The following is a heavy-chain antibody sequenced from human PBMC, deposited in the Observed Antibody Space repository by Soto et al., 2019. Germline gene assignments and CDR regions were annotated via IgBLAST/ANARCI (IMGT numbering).Heavy chain of an antibody. J-gene: IGHJ4*02. D-gene: IGHD1-26*01. Sequence: GGSLRLSCAASGFTFSSYGMHWVRQAPGKGLEWVAVISYDGSNKYYADSVKGRFTISRDNSKNTLYLQMNSLRAEDTAVYYCAKEVGFDYWGQGTLVTVSS. CDR1: GFTFSSYG. CDR2: ISYDGSNK. V-gene: IGHV3-30*18. CDR3: AKEVGFDY.